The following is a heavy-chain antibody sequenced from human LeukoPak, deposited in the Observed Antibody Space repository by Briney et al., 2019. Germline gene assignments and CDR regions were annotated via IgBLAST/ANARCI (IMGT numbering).Heavy chain of an antibody. J-gene: IGHJ3*02. D-gene: IGHD6-13*01. CDR3: ARDWPSEWQQLPDYDAVDI. CDR1: GFTFSSYA. CDR2: ISGSGGST. Sequence: PGGTLRLSCAASGFTFSSYAMSWVRQPPGKGLEWVSSISGSGGSTYDADPVKGRFTISRDNSKNTLDLQMNSLRADDTAVYYCARDWPSEWQQLPDYDAVDIWGQGTMVTVSS. V-gene: IGHV3-23*01.